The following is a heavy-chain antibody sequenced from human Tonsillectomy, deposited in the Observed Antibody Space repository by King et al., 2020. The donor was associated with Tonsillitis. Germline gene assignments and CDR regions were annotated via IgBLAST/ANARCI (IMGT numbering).Heavy chain of an antibody. J-gene: IGHJ6*03. CDR1: GYSFSSYW. CDR2: IYHGDSDT. Sequence: QLVQSGAEVKKPGESLKISCKGSGYSFSSYWIGWVRQMPGKGLEWMGIIYHGDSDTRYRPSFQGQVTISDAKSISTAYLQWSGLEASDTAMYYCARHENYGHPTGYYYYIDVWGKGTTVTVSS. CDR3: ARHENYGHPTGYYYYIDV. V-gene: IGHV5-51*01. D-gene: IGHD4-17*01.